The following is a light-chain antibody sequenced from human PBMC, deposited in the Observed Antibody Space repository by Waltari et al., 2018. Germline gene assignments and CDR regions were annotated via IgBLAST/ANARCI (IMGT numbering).Light chain of an antibody. V-gene: IGLV2-14*03. CDR2: DVN. Sequence: QSALTQPASVSGSPGQSITISCTGASSHAGGYNYVPWYQQHPGKAPKLIIYDVNNRPSGLSNRFSGSKSGNRASLTISGLQAEDEADYYCCSFTSSSTWVFGGGTKLTVL. J-gene: IGLJ3*02. CDR3: CSFTSSSTWV. CDR1: SSHAGGYNY.